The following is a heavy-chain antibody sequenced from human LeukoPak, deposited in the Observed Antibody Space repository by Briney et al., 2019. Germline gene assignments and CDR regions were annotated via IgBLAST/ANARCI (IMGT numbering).Heavy chain of an antibody. Sequence: SVXXSXXASXYTXXSYYXHXXRQAPGQGLEWMGIINPSGGSTSYAQKFQGRVTMTRDTSTSTVYMELSSLRSEDTAVYYCARLGDYYGSGSYDYWGQGTLVTVSS. CDR2: INPSGGST. J-gene: IGHJ4*02. V-gene: IGHV1-46*01. CDR1: XYTXXSYY. CDR3: ARLGDYYGSGSYDY. D-gene: IGHD3-10*01.